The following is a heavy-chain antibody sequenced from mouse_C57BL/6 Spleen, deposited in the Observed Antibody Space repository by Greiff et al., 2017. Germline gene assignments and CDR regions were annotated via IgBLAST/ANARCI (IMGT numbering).Heavy chain of an antibody. CDR1: GFTFSSYA. CDR3: ARDLRGFAY. Sequence: EVKLMESGGGLVKPGGSLKLSCAASGFTFSSYAMSWVRQTPEKRLEWVATISDGGSYTYYPDNVKGRFTISRDNAKNNLYLQMSHLKSEDTAMYCCARDLRGFAYWGQGTMVTVSA. CDR2: ISDGGSYT. V-gene: IGHV5-4*01. J-gene: IGHJ3*01.